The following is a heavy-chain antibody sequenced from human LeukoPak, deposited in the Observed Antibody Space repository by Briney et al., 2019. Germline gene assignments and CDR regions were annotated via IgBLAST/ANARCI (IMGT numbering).Heavy chain of an antibody. CDR2: IKQDGSDK. Sequence: GGSLRLSCAASGFTHSRYWNNCAPRAPGKGLEGVANIKQDGSDKYYVDAVKGRFTISRDNGKNSLYLQLNSLRAEDTAVYYCARGGSGRYVGWYFDLWGRGTLVTVSS. D-gene: IGHD6-19*01. J-gene: IGHJ2*01. CDR3: ARGGSGRYVGWYFDL. V-gene: IGHV3-7*01. CDR1: GFTHSRYW.